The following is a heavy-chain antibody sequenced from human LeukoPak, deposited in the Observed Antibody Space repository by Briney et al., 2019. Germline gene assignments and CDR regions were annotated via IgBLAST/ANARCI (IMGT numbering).Heavy chain of an antibody. V-gene: IGHV3-30-3*01. CDR1: GFTFSTYV. J-gene: IGHJ4*02. CDR3: ARDCSSTSCYPD. D-gene: IGHD2-2*01. CDR2: ISYDGSNK. Sequence: GGSWRFSCEPPGFTFSTYVCNGVRQAPGKGLKWVAVISYDGSNKYYADSVKGRFTISRDNSKNTLYLQMNSLRAEDTAVYYCARDCSSTSCYPDWGQGTLVTVSS.